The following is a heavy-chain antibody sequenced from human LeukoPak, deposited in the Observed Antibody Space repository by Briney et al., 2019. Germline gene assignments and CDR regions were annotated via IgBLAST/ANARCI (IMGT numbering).Heavy chain of an antibody. Sequence: GGSLRLSCAASGFTFSSYEMNWVRQAPGKGLEWVSYISSSGSTIYYADSVKGRFTISRDNAKNSLYLQMNSLRAEDTAVYYCARDESRWQPGAPFDYWGQGTLVTVSS. D-gene: IGHD4-23*01. CDR3: ARDESRWQPGAPFDY. CDR1: GFTFSSYE. J-gene: IGHJ4*02. V-gene: IGHV3-48*03. CDR2: ISSSGSTI.